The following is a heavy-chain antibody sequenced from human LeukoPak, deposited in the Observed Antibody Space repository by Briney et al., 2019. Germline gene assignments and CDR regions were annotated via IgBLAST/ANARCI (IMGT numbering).Heavy chain of an antibody. CDR1: GGSFSGYY. CDR3: ARDRIDSSYYYDSSGYGGNWFDP. V-gene: IGHV4-34*01. Sequence: SETLSLTCAVYGGSFSGYYWSWIRQPPGKGLEWIGEINHSGSTNYNPSLKSRVTISVDTSKNQFSLKLSSVTAADTAVYYCARDRIDSSYYYDSSGYGGNWFDPWGQGTLVTVSS. J-gene: IGHJ5*02. D-gene: IGHD3-22*01. CDR2: INHSGST.